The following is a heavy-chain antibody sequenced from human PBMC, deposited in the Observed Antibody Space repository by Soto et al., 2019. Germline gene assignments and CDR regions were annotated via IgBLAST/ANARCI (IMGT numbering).Heavy chain of an antibody. CDR3: AREPLKYYAMDV. CDR1: GASISNGDYY. CDR2: IFYSGST. Sequence: QVQLQESGPGLLNPSQTLSLTCTVSGASISNGDYYWSWVRQHPGRGLEWIGFIFYSGSTYYNPSLKSRLIISGDTSKNKSSLKVSSVTAADTAVYYCAREPLKYYAMDVWGQGTTVAVTS. V-gene: IGHV4-31*03. J-gene: IGHJ6*02.